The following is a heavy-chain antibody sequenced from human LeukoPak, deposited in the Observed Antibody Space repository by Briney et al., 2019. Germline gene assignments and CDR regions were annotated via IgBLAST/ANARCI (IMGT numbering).Heavy chain of an antibody. D-gene: IGHD3-22*01. V-gene: IGHV4-4*07. J-gene: IGHJ4*02. Sequence: PSETLSLTCTVSGGSVSSYYWSWIRQPAGKGLEWIGRIYTSGSTNYNPSLKSRVTMSVDTSKNQFSLKLSSVTAADTAVYYCAREEHLAMIGVVITGGFDYWGQGTLVTVSS. CDR1: GGSVSSYY. CDR3: AREEHLAMIGVVITGGFDY. CDR2: IYTSGST.